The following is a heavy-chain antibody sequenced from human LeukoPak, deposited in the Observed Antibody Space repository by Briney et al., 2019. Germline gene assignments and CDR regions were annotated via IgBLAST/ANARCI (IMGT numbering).Heavy chain of an antibody. V-gene: IGHV3-23*01. CDR3: ARDWPRDVDHEIFEY. CDR1: GFIFTNYA. J-gene: IGHJ4*02. D-gene: IGHD5-24*01. Sequence: PGGSLRLSCAASGFIFTNYAMNWVRQAPGKGLEWVSEISGSGVSTYYADSVKGRFTISRDNSKNTLYLQMNSLRDEDTAVYYCARDWPRDVDHEIFEYWGQGTLVTVSS. CDR2: ISGSGVST.